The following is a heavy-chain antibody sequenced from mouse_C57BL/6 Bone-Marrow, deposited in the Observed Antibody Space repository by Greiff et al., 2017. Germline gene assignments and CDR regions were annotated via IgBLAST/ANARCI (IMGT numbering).Heavy chain of an antibody. J-gene: IGHJ3*01. V-gene: IGHV10-1*01. CDR2: IRSKRNNYAT. CDR3: VGGYNWFAY. CDR1: GFSFNTYA. D-gene: IGHD2-2*01. Sequence: EVQLKESGGGLVQPKGSLKLSCAASGFSFNTYAMNWVRQAPGKGLEWVARIRSKRNNYATYYADSVKDSFTISSNDSESMLHLQMINLKTEAPAEYYCVGGYNWFAYWGRGTLVTVSA.